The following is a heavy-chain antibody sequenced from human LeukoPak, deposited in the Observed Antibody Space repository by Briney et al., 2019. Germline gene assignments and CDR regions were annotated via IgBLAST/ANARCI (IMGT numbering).Heavy chain of an antibody. CDR3: ATRIGGGSSYYFDY. CDR1: GGSFCSYY. CDR2: IYTTGNT. V-gene: IGHV4-4*07. D-gene: IGHD6-6*01. J-gene: IGHJ4*02. Sequence: PSETLSLTCTVSGGSFCSYYWSWIRQPAGKGLECIGRIYTTGNTNYNPSLKSRVSMSVDTSKNQFSLKLSSVTAADTAVYYCATRIGGGSSYYFDYWGQGTLVSVSS.